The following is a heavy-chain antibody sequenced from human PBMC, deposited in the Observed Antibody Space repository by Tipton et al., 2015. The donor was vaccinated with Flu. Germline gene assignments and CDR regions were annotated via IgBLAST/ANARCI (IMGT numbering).Heavy chain of an antibody. J-gene: IGHJ4*02. CDR1: GFTFSSYA. D-gene: IGHD2-15*01. CDR2: ISGSGGST. V-gene: IGHV3-23*01. CDR3: AKDLLGYCSGGSCYSRLFDY. Sequence: LRLSCAASGFTFSSYAMSWVRQAPGKGLEWVSAISGSGGSTYYADSVKGRFTISRDNSKNTLYLQMNSLRAEDTAVYYCAKDLLGYCSGGSCYSRLFDYWGQGTLVTVSS.